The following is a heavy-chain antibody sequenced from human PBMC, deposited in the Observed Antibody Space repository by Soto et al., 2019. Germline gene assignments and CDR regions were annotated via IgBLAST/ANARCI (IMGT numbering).Heavy chain of an antibody. CDR1: GLIFSNYW. Sequence: PGGSLRLSCAASGLIFSNYWMTWVRQAPGRGLEWVANINEDGSEKGYVDSVKGRFTIARDNTGNSLILQMNNLRAEDTAVYYCAKLPGDYYDSSGYYYGFDYWGQGTLVTVSS. D-gene: IGHD3-22*01. V-gene: IGHV3-7*01. CDR2: INEDGSEK. J-gene: IGHJ4*02. CDR3: AKLPGDYYDSSGYYYGFDY.